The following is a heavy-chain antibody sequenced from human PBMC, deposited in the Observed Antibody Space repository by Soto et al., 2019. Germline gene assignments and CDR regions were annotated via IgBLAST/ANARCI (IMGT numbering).Heavy chain of an antibody. D-gene: IGHD1-26*01. Sequence: DVQLVESGGGLVHPGGSLILSCAASGFPFSTYTMNWVRQAPGKGLEWISFIRRSTNTISYAASLVGRLTISTDYGRNSLYLQMDNLRVEDTAVYYCVRDHLWAFDYWGQGTLVTVSS. CDR1: GFPFSTYT. V-gene: IGHV3-48*01. CDR2: IRRSTNTI. J-gene: IGHJ4*02. CDR3: VRDHLWAFDY.